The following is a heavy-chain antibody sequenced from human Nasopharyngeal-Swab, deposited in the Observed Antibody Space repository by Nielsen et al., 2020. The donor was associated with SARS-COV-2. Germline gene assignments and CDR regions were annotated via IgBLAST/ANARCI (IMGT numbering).Heavy chain of an antibody. CDR1: GFTFDDYA. D-gene: IGHD6-19*01. J-gene: IGHJ6*03. CDR3: AKVGSSYYYMDV. V-gene: IGHV3-9*01. Sequence: GGSLRLSCAASGFTFDDYAMHWVRQAPGKGLEWVSGISWNSGSIGYADSVKGRFTISRDNAKNSLYLQMNSLRAEDTALYYCAKVGSSYYYMDVWGKGTTVTVSS. CDR2: ISWNSGSI.